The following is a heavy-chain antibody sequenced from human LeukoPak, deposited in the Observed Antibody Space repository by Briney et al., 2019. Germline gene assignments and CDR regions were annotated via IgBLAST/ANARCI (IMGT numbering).Heavy chain of an antibody. V-gene: IGHV3-30*18. CDR2: ISYDESDK. D-gene: IGHD2-15*01. Sequence: GGSLRLSCAASGFTFSNYGMHWVRQAPGKGLEWVAVISYDESDKYYADSVKGRFTISRDDSKNTLYLQMNSLRPEDTAVYYCAKGVVAATNAAYYGMDVWGQGTTVTVSS. J-gene: IGHJ6*02. CDR1: GFTFSNYG. CDR3: AKGVVAATNAAYYGMDV.